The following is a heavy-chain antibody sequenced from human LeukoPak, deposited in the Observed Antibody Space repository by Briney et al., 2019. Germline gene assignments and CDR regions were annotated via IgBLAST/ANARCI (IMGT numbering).Heavy chain of an antibody. J-gene: IGHJ5*02. CDR1: GITFSSYA. Sequence: GGSLRLSCAASGITFSSYAMSWVRQAPGKGLEWVSAISGSGGSTYYADSVKGRFTIPRDNSKNTLYLQMNSLRAEDTAVYYCAKDARTDYCSGGSCYRIDWFDPWGQGTLVTVSS. CDR3: AKDARTDYCSGGSCYRIDWFDP. D-gene: IGHD2-15*01. CDR2: ISGSGGST. V-gene: IGHV3-23*01.